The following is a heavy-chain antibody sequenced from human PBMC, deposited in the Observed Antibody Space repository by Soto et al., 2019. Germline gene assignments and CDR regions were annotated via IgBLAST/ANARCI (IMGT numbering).Heavy chain of an antibody. D-gene: IGHD3-16*02. CDR2: IYYSGST. CDR1: GGSISSYY. Sequence: SETLSLTCTVSGGSISSYYWSWIRQPPGKGLEWIGYIYYSGSTNYNPSLKSRVTISVDTSKNQFSLKLSSVTAADTAVYYCASGRIWGSYRPFDYWGQGTLVTVSS. V-gene: IGHV4-59*08. J-gene: IGHJ4*02. CDR3: ASGRIWGSYRPFDY.